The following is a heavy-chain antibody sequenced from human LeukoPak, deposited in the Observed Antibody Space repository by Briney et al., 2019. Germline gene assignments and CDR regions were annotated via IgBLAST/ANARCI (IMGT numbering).Heavy chain of an antibody. J-gene: IGHJ4*02. V-gene: IGHV3-53*01. Sequence: GSLRLSCAASGFTVSSNYMSWVRQAPGKGLEWVSVIYSGGSTYYADSVKGRFTISRDNSKNTLYLQMNSLRAEDTAVYYCARIPLTTVTPYFDYWGQGTLVTVSS. CDR3: ARIPLTTVTPYFDY. D-gene: IGHD4-17*01. CDR2: IYSGGST. CDR1: GFTVSSNY.